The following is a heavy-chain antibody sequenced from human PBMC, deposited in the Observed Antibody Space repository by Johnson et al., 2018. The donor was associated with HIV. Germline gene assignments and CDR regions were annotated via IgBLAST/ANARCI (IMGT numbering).Heavy chain of an antibody. Sequence: VQLVESGGGVVQPGRSLRLSCAASGFTFSSYAMHWVRQAPGKGLEWVAVIPYDGSNKYYADSVKGRFTISRDNSKNTLYLQMHSLRAGDTALYYCSGDRGGGGTVPRAVAFDIWGQGTMVTVSS. CDR2: IPYDGSNK. CDR3: SGDRGGGGTVPRAVAFDI. J-gene: IGHJ3*02. V-gene: IGHV3-30*14. CDR1: GFTFSSYA. D-gene: IGHD3-10*01.